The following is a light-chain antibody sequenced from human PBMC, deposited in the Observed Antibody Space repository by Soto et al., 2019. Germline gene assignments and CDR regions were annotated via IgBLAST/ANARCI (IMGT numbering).Light chain of an antibody. CDR1: QSVRNSH. V-gene: IGKV3-20*01. CDR3: QQYGDSPWT. CDR2: RAA. J-gene: IGKJ1*01. Sequence: EIVLTQSPGTLSLSPGERATLSCRASQSVRNSHLAWYRQKPGQPPRLLISRAASRAPGIPDRFSGSGSGTGFTLSISKLEPEDSALYYCQQYGDSPWTFGLGTKVDIK.